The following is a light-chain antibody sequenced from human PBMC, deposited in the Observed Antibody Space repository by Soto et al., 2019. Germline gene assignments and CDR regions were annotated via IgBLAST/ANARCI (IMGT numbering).Light chain of an antibody. Sequence: ETVLTQSPGTLSLSPGERATLSCRASQSVSSNYLAWYQQKPGQAPRLLMYGASTRATGIPDRFSGSGSGTHFTLTISRLEPEDFAVYYCQQFGRSPPAWTFGQGTKVEIK. J-gene: IGKJ1*01. V-gene: IGKV3-20*01. CDR3: QQFGRSPPAWT. CDR1: QSVSSNY. CDR2: GAS.